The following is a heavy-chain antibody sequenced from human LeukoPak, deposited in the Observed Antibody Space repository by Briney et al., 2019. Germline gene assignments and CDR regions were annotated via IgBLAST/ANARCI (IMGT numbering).Heavy chain of an antibody. J-gene: IGHJ5*01. D-gene: IGHD1-26*01. CDR2: IYYSGST. Sequence: SETLSLTCAVSGGSLSDSNSFWGWIRQPPGKGLEWIANIYYSGSTSYKPSLKSRVTISVDTSKNQFSLKLNSVTAADTAVYYCASGSFDSWGQGTLVTVSS. CDR1: GGSLSDSNSF. CDR3: ASGSFDS. V-gene: IGHV4-39*01.